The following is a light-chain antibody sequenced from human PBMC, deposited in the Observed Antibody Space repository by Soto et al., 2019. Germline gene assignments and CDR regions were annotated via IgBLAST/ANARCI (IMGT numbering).Light chain of an antibody. CDR1: QSVTSTY. V-gene: IGKV3-20*01. Sequence: PGERAILSCRASQSVTSTYIAWYQQKPGQAPRLLIYGASSRATGIPDSFSGSGSGTDFTLTISRLEAEDFAVYYCQYYGSSPPTTFGQGTKLEIK. J-gene: IGKJ2*01. CDR2: GAS. CDR3: QYYGSSPPTT.